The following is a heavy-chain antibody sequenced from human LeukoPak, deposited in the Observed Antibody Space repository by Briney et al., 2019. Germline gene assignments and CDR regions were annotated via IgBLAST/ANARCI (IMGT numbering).Heavy chain of an antibody. J-gene: IGHJ4*02. D-gene: IGHD3-22*01. CDR2: ISYDGSNK. V-gene: IGHV3-30*18. Sequence: PGRSLRLSCAASGLTFRSYGMHWVRQAPGKGLEWVAVISYDGSNKYYADSVKGRFTISRDNSKNTLYLRMNSLRAEDTAVYYCAKDPPPQYYYDSSGYFDYWGQGTLVTVSS. CDR1: GLTFRSYG. CDR3: AKDPPPQYYYDSSGYFDY.